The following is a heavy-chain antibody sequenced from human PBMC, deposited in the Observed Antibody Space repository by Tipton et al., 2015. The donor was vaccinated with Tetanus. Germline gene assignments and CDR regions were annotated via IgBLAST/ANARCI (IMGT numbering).Heavy chain of an antibody. CDR3: ARGDGSTPHY. D-gene: IGHD5-24*01. CDR1: GASITNYY. J-gene: IGHJ4*02. Sequence: TLSLTCTVSGASITNYYWSWIRQPPGKGLEWIGYIYYRGSTNYYPSLKSRVTMSVDTSKNQFSLNLSSVTAADTAVYYCARGDGSTPHYWGQGTLVTVSS. CDR2: IYYRGST. V-gene: IGHV4-59*01.